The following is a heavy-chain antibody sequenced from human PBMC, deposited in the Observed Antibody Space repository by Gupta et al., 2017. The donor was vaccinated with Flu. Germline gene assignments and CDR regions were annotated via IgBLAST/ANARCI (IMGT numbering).Heavy chain of an antibody. D-gene: IGHD6-13*01. CDR1: GGTFSSHA. V-gene: IGHV1-69*01. J-gene: IGHJ6*03. CDR3: ARNSRSYYYFYMDL. CDR2: IIGMFGTT. Sequence: QVQLEQSGAEVKKPGSSVKVSCKASGGTFSSHAVSWVRQAPGQGLEWMGGIIGMFGTTTYAQKFQGRVTITADESTSTAYMELSSLRSEDTAVYYCARNSRSYYYFYMDLWGKGTTVTVSS.